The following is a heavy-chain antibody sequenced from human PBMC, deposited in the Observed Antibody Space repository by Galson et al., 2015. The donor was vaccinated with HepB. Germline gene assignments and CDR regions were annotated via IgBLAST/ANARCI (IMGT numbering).Heavy chain of an antibody. J-gene: IGHJ6*02. CDR1: GYTFTSYG. Sequence: QSGAEVKKPGASVKVSCKASGYTFTSYGISWVRQAPGQGLEWMGWISAYNGNTNYAQKLQGRVTMTTDTSTSTAYMELRSLRSDDTAVYYCARAREIVVVAASYGMDVWGQGTTVTVSS. CDR3: ARAREIVVVAASYGMDV. CDR2: ISAYNGNT. V-gene: IGHV1-18*04. D-gene: IGHD2-15*01.